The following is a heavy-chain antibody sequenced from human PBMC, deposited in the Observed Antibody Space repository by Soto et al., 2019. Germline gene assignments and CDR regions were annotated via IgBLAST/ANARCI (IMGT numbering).Heavy chain of an antibody. V-gene: IGHV4-39*01. Sequence: SETLSLTCTVSGGSISSSSYYWGWIRQPPGKGLEWIGSIYYSGSTYYNPSLKSRVTISVDTSKNQFSLKLSSVTAADTAVYYCARQTLLWFGELNWFDPWGQGTLVTVSS. D-gene: IGHD3-10*01. J-gene: IGHJ5*02. CDR3: ARQTLLWFGELNWFDP. CDR1: GGSISSSSYY. CDR2: IYYSGST.